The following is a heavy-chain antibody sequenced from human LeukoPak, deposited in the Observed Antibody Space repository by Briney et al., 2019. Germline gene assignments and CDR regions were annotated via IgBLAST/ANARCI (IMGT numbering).Heavy chain of an antibody. Sequence: GGSLRLSCAASGFTFSSYWMHWVRQAPGKGLVWVSRINSDGSSTSYADSVKGRFTISRDNAKNTLYLQMNSLRAEDTAVYYCARPRLETTVTTGSYYYMDVWGKGTTVTASS. CDR3: ARPRLETTVTTGSYYYMDV. D-gene: IGHD4-17*01. V-gene: IGHV3-74*01. J-gene: IGHJ6*03. CDR2: INSDGSST. CDR1: GFTFSSYW.